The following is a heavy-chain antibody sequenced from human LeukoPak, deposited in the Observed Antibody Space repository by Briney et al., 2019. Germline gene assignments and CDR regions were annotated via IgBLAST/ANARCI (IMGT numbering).Heavy chain of an antibody. CDR3: AKGLRGCSGNACYYFFDY. J-gene: IGHJ4*02. D-gene: IGHD2/OR15-2a*01. CDR2: ITGSGSNT. V-gene: IGHV3-23*01. Sequence: GGSLRLSCAASGFTFNDYAMTWVRQAPGKGVEWVSAITGSGSNTYYAASAKGRFTISRDNSKNSLDLQMNSLRAEDTAVYYCAKGLRGCSGNACYYFFDYWGQGALVTVSS. CDR1: GFTFNDYA.